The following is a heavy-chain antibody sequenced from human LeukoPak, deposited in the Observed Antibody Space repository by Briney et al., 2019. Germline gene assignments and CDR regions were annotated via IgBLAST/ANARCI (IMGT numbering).Heavy chain of an antibody. J-gene: IGHJ4*02. D-gene: IGHD1-7*01. CDR1: GFTFSSYE. Sequence: GGSLRLSCAAPGFTFSSYEMNWVRQAPGKGLEWVSYISSSGSTIYYADSVKGRFTISRDNAKNSLYLQMNSLRAEDTAVYYCARGKLELRGYYFDYWGQGTLVTVSS. CDR2: ISSSGSTI. CDR3: ARGKLELRGYYFDY. V-gene: IGHV3-48*03.